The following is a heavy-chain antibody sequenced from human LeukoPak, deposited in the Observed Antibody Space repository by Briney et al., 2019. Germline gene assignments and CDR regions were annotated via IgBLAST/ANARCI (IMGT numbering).Heavy chain of an antibody. Sequence: GGSLRLSCAASGFTFSSYSMNWVRQAPGKGREWVSSISSSSSYIYYADSVKGRYTISRDNAKNSLYLQMNSLRAEDTAVYYCARGYQLLSRVSDCWGQRTLVIVSA. CDR1: GFTFSSYS. V-gene: IGHV3-21*01. J-gene: IGHJ4*02. CDR2: ISSSSSYI. D-gene: IGHD2-2*01. CDR3: ARGYQLLSRVSDC.